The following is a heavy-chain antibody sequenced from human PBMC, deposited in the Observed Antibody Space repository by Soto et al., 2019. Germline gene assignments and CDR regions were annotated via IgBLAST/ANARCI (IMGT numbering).Heavy chain of an antibody. CDR1: GDSISSSTYY. V-gene: IGHV4-39*07. CDR2: MFYSGNT. CDR3: ARIATTTLGGPIDY. J-gene: IGHJ4*02. D-gene: IGHD4-4*01. Sequence: SETLSLTCTVSGDSISSSTYYWVWIRQPPGKGLEWIGSMFYSGNTYYNPSLKSRVTLSINTSKNQFSLRLNSVTAADTAVYYCARIATTTLGGPIDYWGRGTLVTVSS.